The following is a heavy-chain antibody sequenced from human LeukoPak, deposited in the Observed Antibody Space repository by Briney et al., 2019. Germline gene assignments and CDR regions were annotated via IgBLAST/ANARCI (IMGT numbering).Heavy chain of an antibody. J-gene: IGHJ4*02. CDR2: ISAYNGNT. CDR1: GYTFTSYG. Sequence: ASVKVSCKASGYTFTSYGISWARQAPGQGLEWMGWISAYNGNTNYAQKLQGRVTMTTDTSTSTAYMELRSLRSDDTAVYYCARLIAVAGTLDYWGQGTLVTVSS. V-gene: IGHV1-18*01. D-gene: IGHD6-19*01. CDR3: ARLIAVAGTLDY.